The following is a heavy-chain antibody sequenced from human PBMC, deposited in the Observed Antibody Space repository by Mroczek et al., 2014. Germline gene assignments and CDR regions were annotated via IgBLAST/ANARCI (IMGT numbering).Heavy chain of an antibody. J-gene: IGHJ4*02. CDR3: ARVRYRHFDY. CDR1: GGSFSGYY. Sequence: QVQLQQWGAGLLKPSETLSLTCAVYGGSFSGYYWSWIRQPPGKGLEWIGEINHSGSTNYNPSLKSRVTISVDTSKNQFSLKLSSVTAADTAVYYCARVRYRHFDYWGQGTLVTVSS. V-gene: IGHV4-34*01. D-gene: IGHD1-26*01. CDR2: INHSGST.